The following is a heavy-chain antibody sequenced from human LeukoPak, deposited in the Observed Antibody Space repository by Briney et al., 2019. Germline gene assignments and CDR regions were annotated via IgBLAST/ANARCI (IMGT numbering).Heavy chain of an antibody. CDR1: GGSISSSNW. CDR3: AKDRVYYYDSSGYYSDY. Sequence: SGTLSLTCAVSGGSISSSNWWSWVRQPPGKGLEWIGEIYHSGSTNYNPSLKSRVTISVDKSKNQFSLKLSSVTAADTAVYYCAKDRVYYYDSSGYYSDYWGQGTLVTVSS. V-gene: IGHV4-4*02. CDR2: IYHSGST. J-gene: IGHJ4*02. D-gene: IGHD3-22*01.